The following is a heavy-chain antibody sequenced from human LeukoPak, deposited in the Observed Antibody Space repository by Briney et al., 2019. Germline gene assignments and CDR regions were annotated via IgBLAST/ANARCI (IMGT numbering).Heavy chain of an antibody. V-gene: IGHV4-59*01. D-gene: IGHD2-2*01. Sequence: PSETLSLTCTVSGGSISSYYWSWIRQPPGKGLEWIGYIYYSGSTNYNPSLKSRVTISVDTSKNQFSLKLSSVTAADTAVYYCARDPRGCSSTSCPKWASAFDIWGQGTMVTVSS. J-gene: IGHJ3*02. CDR1: GGSISSYY. CDR2: IYYSGST. CDR3: ARDPRGCSSTSCPKWASAFDI.